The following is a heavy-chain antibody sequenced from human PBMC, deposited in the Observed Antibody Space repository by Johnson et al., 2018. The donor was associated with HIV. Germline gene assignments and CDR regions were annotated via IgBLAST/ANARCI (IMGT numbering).Heavy chain of an antibody. J-gene: IGHJ3*02. D-gene: IGHD3-10*01. CDR3: ARGEGSGSTGAFDI. CDR2: ISWNSGSI. CDR1: GFTFDDYA. Sequence: QLVESGGGLVQPGRSLRLSCAASGFTFDDYAMHWVRQAPGKGLEWVSGISWNSGSIGYADSVKGRFTISRDNAKNSLYLQMNSLRAEDTALYHCARGEGSGSTGAFDIWGQGTMVTVSS. V-gene: IGHV3-9*01.